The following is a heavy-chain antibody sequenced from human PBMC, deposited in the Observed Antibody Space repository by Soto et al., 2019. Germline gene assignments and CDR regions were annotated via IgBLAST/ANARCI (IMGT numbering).Heavy chain of an antibody. Sequence: SETLSLTCGVSGDSIYRSYWWSWVRQPPGKGLEWIGEIFHTGTTNYDPSLKSRLTMSVDKSKKQVSLKLNSVTAADTAVYFCARSARYGVVGDYWGQGTGVTVSS. CDR1: GDSIYRSYW. V-gene: IGHV4-4*02. J-gene: IGHJ4*02. D-gene: IGHD2-15*01. CDR3: ARSARYGVVGDY. CDR2: IFHTGTT.